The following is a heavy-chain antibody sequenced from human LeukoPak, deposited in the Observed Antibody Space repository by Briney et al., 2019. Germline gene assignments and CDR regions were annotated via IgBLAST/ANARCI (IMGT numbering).Heavy chain of an antibody. V-gene: IGHV4-61*02. CDR1: GGSISSGSYY. J-gene: IGHJ5*02. CDR3: ASASGYSYGSFGWFDP. Sequence: PSETLSLTCTVSGGSISSGSYYWSWIRQPAGKGLGWIGRIYTSGSTNYNPSLKSRVTISVDTSKNQFSLKLSSVTAAGTAVYYCASASGYSYGSFGWFDPWGQGTLVTVSS. D-gene: IGHD5-18*01. CDR2: IYTSGST.